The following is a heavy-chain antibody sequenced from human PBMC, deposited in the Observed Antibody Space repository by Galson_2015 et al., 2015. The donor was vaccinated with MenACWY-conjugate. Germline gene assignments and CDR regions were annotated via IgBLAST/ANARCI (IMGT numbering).Heavy chain of an antibody. J-gene: IGHJ3*02. D-gene: IGHD2-8*01. Sequence: SLRLSCAASGFSFSSYWMHWVRQLPGKGPVWVSRINSDGSSTSYADSVKGRFTISRDNAKSTLYLQMSSLRAEDTAVYYCARKGPNGRPPDGFDIWGQGTMVTVSS. CDR1: GFSFSSYW. CDR3: ARKGPNGRPPDGFDI. V-gene: IGHV3-74*01. CDR2: INSDGSST.